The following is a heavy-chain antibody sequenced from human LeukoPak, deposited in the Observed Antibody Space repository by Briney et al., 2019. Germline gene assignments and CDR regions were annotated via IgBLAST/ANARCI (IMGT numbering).Heavy chain of an antibody. V-gene: IGHV3-23*01. D-gene: IGHD2-15*01. Sequence: GSLRLSCAAPGFTFSSYAMSWVRPAPGKGLEWVSAISGSGGSTYYADSVKGRFTISRDNSKNTLYLQMNSLRAEDTAVYYCAKYNIVVVVAATGFDYWGQGTLVTVSS. J-gene: IGHJ4*02. CDR2: ISGSGGST. CDR3: AKYNIVVVVAATGFDY. CDR1: GFTFSSYA.